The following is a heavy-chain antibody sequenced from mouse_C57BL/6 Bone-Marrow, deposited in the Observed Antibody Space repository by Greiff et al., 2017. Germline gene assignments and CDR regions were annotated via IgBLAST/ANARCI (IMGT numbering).Heavy chain of an antibody. CDR3: ATACYDYDHLTFAY. Sequence: EVQLQQSGAELVRPGASVKLSCTASGFNIKDDYMHWVKQRPEQGLEWIGWIDPENGDTEYASKFQGKATITADTSSNTSYLQLSSRTSEDTAVYYCATACYDYDHLTFAYWGQGTLVTVSA. D-gene: IGHD2-4*01. J-gene: IGHJ3*01. CDR1: GFNIKDDY. V-gene: IGHV14-4*01. CDR2: IDPENGDT.